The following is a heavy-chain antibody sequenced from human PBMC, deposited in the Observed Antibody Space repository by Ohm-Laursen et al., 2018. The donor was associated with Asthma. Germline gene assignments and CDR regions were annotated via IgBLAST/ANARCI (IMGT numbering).Heavy chain of an antibody. CDR3: ARDGERTVTMPDYYYYGMDV. V-gene: IGHV1-69*01. J-gene: IGHJ6*02. CDR1: GGTFSSYA. CDR2: IIPIFGTA. D-gene: IGHD4-17*01. Sequence: SSVKVSCKASGGTFSSYAISWVRQAPGQGLEWMGGIIPIFGTANYAQKFQGRVTITADESTSTAYMELSSLRSEDTAVYYCARDGERTVTMPDYYYYGMDVWGQGTTVTVSS.